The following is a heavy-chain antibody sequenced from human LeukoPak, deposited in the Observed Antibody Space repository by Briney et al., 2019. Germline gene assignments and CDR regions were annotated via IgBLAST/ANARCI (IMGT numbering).Heavy chain of an antibody. V-gene: IGHV3-21*01. D-gene: IGHD5-12*01. J-gene: IGHJ4*02. CDR1: GFTFSTYT. CDR3: ARDFSGYDYNFDY. CDR2: ISSSSSYM. Sequence: PGGSLRLFCAASGFTFSTYTMNWVRQAPGKGLEWVSFISSSSSYMYYADSVKGRFTISRDNTKKSLYLQMNSLRAEDTAVYYCARDFSGYDYNFDYWGQGTLVAVSS.